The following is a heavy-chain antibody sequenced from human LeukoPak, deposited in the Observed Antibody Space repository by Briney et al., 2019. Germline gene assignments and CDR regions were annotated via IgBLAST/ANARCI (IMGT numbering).Heavy chain of an antibody. CDR1: GYSFTRYF. Sequence: ASVNVSCKASGYSFTRYFIHWVRQAPGQGLEWMGIIIPSDGSTSYAQKFQGRVTMTRDTSTSTVYMELSSLRSEDTAVYYCARGKVVTMVRGVIITYFDYWSQGTLVTVSS. V-gene: IGHV1-46*01. CDR2: IIPSDGST. D-gene: IGHD3-10*01. CDR3: ARGKVVTMVRGVIITYFDY. J-gene: IGHJ4*02.